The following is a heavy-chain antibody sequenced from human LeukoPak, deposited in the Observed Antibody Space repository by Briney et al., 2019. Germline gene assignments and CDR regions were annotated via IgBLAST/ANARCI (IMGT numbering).Heavy chain of an antibody. CDR2: IGSKGGSI. CDR1: GFTFSSYA. D-gene: IGHD5-12*01. CDR3: VNAYSGDDWAFEI. V-gene: IGHV3-64D*06. J-gene: IGHJ3*02. Sequence: PGGSLRLSCSASGFTFSSYAMHWVRQAPGKGLEYVSAIGSKGGSIYYADSVKGRFTISRDDSKNTLYLQMSSLRAGDTAVYYCVNAYSGDDWAFEIWPQGKMDTVSS.